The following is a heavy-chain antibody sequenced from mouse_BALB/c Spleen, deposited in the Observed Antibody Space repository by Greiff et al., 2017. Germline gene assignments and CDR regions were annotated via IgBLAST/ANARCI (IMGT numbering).Heavy chain of an antibody. V-gene: IGHV2-9*02. J-gene: IGHJ3*01. CDR1: GFSLTSYG. CDR2: IWAGGST. Sequence: VNVVESGPGLVAPSQSLSITCTVSGFSLTSYGVHWVRQPPGKGLEWLGVIWAGGSTNYNSALMSRLSISKDNSKSQVFLKMNSLQTDDTAMYYCARDGRAWFAYWGQGTLVTVSA. CDR3: ARDGRAWFAY.